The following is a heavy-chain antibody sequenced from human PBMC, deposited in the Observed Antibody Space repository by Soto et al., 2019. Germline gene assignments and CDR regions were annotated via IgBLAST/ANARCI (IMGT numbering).Heavy chain of an antibody. CDR2: INAGNGNT. CDR3: ARVVAGAPFDY. V-gene: IGHV1-3*01. CDR1: GYTFTSYA. J-gene: IGHJ4*02. Sequence: QVQLVQSGAEVKKPGASVKVSCKASGYTFTSYAMHWVRQAPGQRLEWMGWINAGNGNTKYSQKFQGRVTITRDRSASTAYMELSSLRSEDTAVYYCARVVAGAPFDYWGQGTLVTVSS. D-gene: IGHD6-19*01.